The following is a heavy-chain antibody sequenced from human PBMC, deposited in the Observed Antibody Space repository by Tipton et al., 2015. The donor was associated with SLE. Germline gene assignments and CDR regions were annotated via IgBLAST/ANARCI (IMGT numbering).Heavy chain of an antibody. CDR1: GFTFSSSA. Sequence: SLRLSCAASGFTFSSSAMSRVRQAPGKGLEWVSAISSSGGSTYYADSVKGRFTISRDNSKNTLYLQMNSLRAEDTAVYYCATRRVSSGSLDFWGQGTLVTVSS. D-gene: IGHD1-26*01. J-gene: IGHJ4*02. V-gene: IGHV3-23*01. CDR3: ATRRVSSGSLDF. CDR2: ISSSGGST.